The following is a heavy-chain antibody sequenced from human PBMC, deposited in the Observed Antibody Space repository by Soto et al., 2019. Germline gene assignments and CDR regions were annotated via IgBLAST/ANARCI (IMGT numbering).Heavy chain of an antibody. V-gene: IGHV3-30-3*01. J-gene: IGHJ6*02. CDR2: ISYDGSNK. Sequence: GGSLRLSCAASGFTFSSYAMHWVRQAPGKGLEWVAVISYDGSNKYYADSVKGRFTISRDNAKNSLYLQMNSLRAEDTAVYYRAITMVWGAISDYYYGIDVWGQGTTVTV. CDR1: GFTFSSYA. CDR3: AITMVWGAISDYYYGIDV. D-gene: IGHD3-10*01.